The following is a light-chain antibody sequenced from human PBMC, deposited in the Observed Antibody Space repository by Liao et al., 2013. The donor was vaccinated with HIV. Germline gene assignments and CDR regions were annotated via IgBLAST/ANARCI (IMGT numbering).Light chain of an antibody. CDR2: HDT. CDR1: NLGNKY. Sequence: SYELTQPPSLSVSPGQTASITCSGDNLGNKYACWYQQKPGQSPVLVIYHDTKRPSGIPERFSGSNSGNTATLTISGTQAMDEADYYCQAWDSSAYVFGTGTKVTV. J-gene: IGLJ1*01. CDR3: QAWDSSAYV. V-gene: IGLV3-1*01.